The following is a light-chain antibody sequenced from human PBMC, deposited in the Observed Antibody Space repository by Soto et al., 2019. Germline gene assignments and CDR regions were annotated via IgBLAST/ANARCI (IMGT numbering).Light chain of an antibody. V-gene: IGKV3-20*01. J-gene: IGKJ1*01. CDR1: QSVASRN. Sequence: ETVLTQSPGTLSLSPGERATLSCRASQSVASRNLAWYQQKSGQAPRLLIYGASSRAIHTPDRFSGSGSGTDFTLTISGLEPEDFAVYYCQHFGNSLWKFGQGTKVDI. CDR2: GAS. CDR3: QHFGNSLWK.